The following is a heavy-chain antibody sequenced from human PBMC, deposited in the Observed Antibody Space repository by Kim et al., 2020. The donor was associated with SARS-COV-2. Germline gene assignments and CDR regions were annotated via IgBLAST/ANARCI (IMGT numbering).Heavy chain of an antibody. CDR3: AKDRSGSYSIPFSGGMDV. V-gene: IGHV3-43*01. J-gene: IGHJ6*01. CDR2: ISWDGGST. Sequence: GGSLRLSCAASGFTFDDYTMHWVRQAPGKGLEWVSLISWDGGSTYYADAVKGRSTICRDNSKKSLYLQKNILRTEDTALYYCAKDRSGSYSIPFSGGMDV. CDR1: GFTFDDYT. D-gene: IGHD1-26*01.